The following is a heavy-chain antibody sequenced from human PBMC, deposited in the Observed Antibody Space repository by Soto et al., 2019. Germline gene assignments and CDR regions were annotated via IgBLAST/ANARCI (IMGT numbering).Heavy chain of an antibody. J-gene: IGHJ6*02. Sequence: DSVKVSCKASGYTFTSYYMHWVRQAPGQGLEWMGIINPSGGSTSYAQKFQGRVTMTRDTSTSTVYMELSSLRSEDTAVYYCARAGLLRGIVVLVPYYYYGMHVSCQATTLTVFS. CDR2: INPSGGST. D-gene: IGHD2-15*01. CDR1: GYTFTSYY. V-gene: IGHV1-46*01. CDR3: ARAGLLRGIVVLVPYYYYGMHV.